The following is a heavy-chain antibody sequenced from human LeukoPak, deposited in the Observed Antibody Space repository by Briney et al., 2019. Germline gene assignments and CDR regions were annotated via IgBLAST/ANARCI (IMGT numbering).Heavy chain of an antibody. D-gene: IGHD4-23*01. J-gene: IGHJ4*02. CDR2: IRYDGSNK. CDR1: GFTFSSYG. CDR3: AKDGTDGGNLSHYFDY. V-gene: IGHV3-30*02. Sequence: GGFLRLSCAASGFTFSSYGMHWVRQAPGKGLEWVAFIRYDGSNKYYADSVKGRFTISRDNSKNTLYLQMNSLRAEDTAVYYCAKDGTDGGNLSHYFDYWGQGTLVTVSS.